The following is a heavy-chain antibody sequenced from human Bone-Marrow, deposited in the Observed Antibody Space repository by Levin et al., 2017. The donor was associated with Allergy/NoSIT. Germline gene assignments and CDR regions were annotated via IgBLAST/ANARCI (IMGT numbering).Heavy chain of an antibody. D-gene: IGHD6-19*01. V-gene: IGHV2-5*02. CDR2: IYWDDDK. J-gene: IGHJ4*02. CDR1: GFSLSTSGVG. CDR3: AHRRVQWLVREYFDY. Sequence: SGPTLVKPTQTLTLTCTFSGFSLSTSGVGVGWIRQPPGKALEWLALIYWDDDKRYSPSLKSRLTITKDTSKNQVVLTMTNMDPVDTATYYCAHRRVQWLVREYFDYWGQGTLVTVSS.